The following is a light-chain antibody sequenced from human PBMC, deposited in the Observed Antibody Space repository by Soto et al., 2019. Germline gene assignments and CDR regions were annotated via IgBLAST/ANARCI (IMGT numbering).Light chain of an antibody. CDR3: QHYNNWPLT. Sequence: EIMMTQSPATLSVSPGERATLSCRASQSLGSNLAWYQQKRGQAPRLLLYGASTRATGIPARFSGSGSGTEFTLTISSLQSEDFAIYYCQHYNNWPLTFGGWTKVEIK. V-gene: IGKV3-15*01. J-gene: IGKJ4*01. CDR2: GAS. CDR1: QSLGSN.